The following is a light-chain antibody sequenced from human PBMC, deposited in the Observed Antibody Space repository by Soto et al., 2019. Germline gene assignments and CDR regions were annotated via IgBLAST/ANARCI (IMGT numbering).Light chain of an antibody. Sequence: QSALTQPPSASGSPGQSVTISWTGTKSDIGVYDFVSWYQHHPGKAPRLIIYEVVQRPSGVPDRFSGSKSGNTASLTVSGLQAADEVDYFCKSYAGSNTYVFGSGTKVTVL. CDR1: KSDIGVYDF. J-gene: IGLJ1*01. V-gene: IGLV2-8*01. CDR3: KSYAGSNTYV. CDR2: EVV.